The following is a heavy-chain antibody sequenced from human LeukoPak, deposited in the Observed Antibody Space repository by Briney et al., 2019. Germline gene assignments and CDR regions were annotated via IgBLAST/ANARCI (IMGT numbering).Heavy chain of an antibody. Sequence: GGSLRLSCAASGFTFSSYGMNWVRQAPGKGLEWVSYISSSSSTIYYADSVKGRFTISRDNAKNSLYLQMNSLRAEDTAVYYCASTLDIVATIEGDYWGQGTLVTVSS. J-gene: IGHJ4*02. CDR3: ASTLDIVATIEGDY. D-gene: IGHD5-12*01. CDR2: ISSSSSTI. CDR1: GFTFSSYG. V-gene: IGHV3-48*01.